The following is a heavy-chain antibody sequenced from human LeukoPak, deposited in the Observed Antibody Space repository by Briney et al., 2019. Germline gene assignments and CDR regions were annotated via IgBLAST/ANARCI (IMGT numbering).Heavy chain of an antibody. J-gene: IGHJ6*02. D-gene: IGHD2-21*02. CDR3: ARGDIVVVTATNGPLYYYYGMDV. Sequence: GASVKVSCKASGGTFSSYAISWVRQAPGQGLEWMGRINPILGIANYAQKFQGRVTITADKSTSTAYMELSSLRSEDTAVYYFARGDIVVVTATNGPLYYYYGMDVWGQGTTVTVSS. CDR1: GGTFSSYA. CDR2: INPILGIA. V-gene: IGHV1-69*04.